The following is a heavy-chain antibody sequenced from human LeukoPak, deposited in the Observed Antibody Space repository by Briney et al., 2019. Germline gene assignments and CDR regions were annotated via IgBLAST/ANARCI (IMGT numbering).Heavy chain of an antibody. CDR2: INPYTGDT. V-gene: IGHV1-2*02. CDR1: GYTLTDYY. D-gene: IGHD5-18*01. CDR3: ARGRGYNYGGLDY. Sequence: RASVKVSCKASGYTLTDYYIHWVRQAPGQGLEWMGWINPYTGDTNSAQKFQGRVTMTRDTSISTAYMELSRLRSDDTAVYYCARGRGYNYGGLDYWGQGTLVTVSS. J-gene: IGHJ4*02.